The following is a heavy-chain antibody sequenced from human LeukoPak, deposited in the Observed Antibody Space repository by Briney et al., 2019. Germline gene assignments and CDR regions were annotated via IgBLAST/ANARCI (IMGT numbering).Heavy chain of an antibody. CDR1: GGSISSYY. J-gene: IGHJ2*01. CDR2: IYTSGST. Sequence: SETLSLTCTDSGGSISSYYWSWIRQPAGKGLEWIGRIYTSGSTNYNPSLKSRVTMSVDTSKNQFSLKLSSVTAADTAVYYCARVSGYDFWSGYYIYWYFDLWGRGTLVTVSS. CDR3: ARVSGYDFWSGYYIYWYFDL. D-gene: IGHD3-3*01. V-gene: IGHV4-4*07.